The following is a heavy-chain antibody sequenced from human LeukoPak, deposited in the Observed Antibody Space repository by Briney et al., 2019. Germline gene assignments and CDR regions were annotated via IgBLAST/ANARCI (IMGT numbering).Heavy chain of an antibody. V-gene: IGHV3-33*01. CDR3: AREITYYYDSSGFDY. D-gene: IGHD3-22*01. J-gene: IGHJ4*02. CDR2: IWYDGSNK. CDR1: GFTFSSYG. Sequence: PGGSLRLSCAASGFTFSSYGMHWVRQAPSKGLEWVAVIWYDGSNKYYADSVKGRFTISRDNSKNTLYLQMNSLRAEDTAVYYCAREITYYYDSSGFDYWGQGTLVTVSS.